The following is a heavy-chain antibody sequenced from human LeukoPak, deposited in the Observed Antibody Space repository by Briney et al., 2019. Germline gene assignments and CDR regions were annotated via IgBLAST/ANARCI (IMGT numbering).Heavy chain of an antibody. Sequence: PGGSLRLSCAASGFTFSTYWMTWVRQAPGKGREWVANIKQDGSEKYYVDSVKGRFTISRDNAKNSLYLQMNSLRAEDTAMYYCARDFRFLDDYWGQGTLVTVSS. CDR1: GFTFSTYW. D-gene: IGHD3-3*01. CDR2: IKQDGSEK. CDR3: ARDFRFLDDY. J-gene: IGHJ4*02. V-gene: IGHV3-7*01.